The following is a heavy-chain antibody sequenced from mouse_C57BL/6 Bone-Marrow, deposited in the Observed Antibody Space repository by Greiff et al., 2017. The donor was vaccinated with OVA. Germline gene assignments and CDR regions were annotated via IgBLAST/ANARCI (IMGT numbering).Heavy chain of an antibody. CDR1: GFTFSSYA. CDR2: ISDGGSYT. D-gene: IGHD2-1*01. J-gene: IGHJ4*01. CDR3: AREGKGMDY. V-gene: IGHV5-4*01. Sequence: EVQGVESGGGLVKPGGSLKLSCAASGFTFSSYAMSWVRQTPEKRLEWVATISDGGSYTYYPDNVKGRFTISRDNAKNNLYLQMSHLKSEDTAMYYCAREGKGMDYWGQGTSVTVSS.